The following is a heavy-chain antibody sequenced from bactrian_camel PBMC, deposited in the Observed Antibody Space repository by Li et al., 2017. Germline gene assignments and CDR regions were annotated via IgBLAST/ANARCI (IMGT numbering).Heavy chain of an antibody. Sequence: HVQLVESGGGSVQAGGSLRLSCVASGHSISNYCMGWFRQVPGKEREGVASIGSGGNTEYADSVKGRFTISKDNAKNTLYLQMNNLKPEDSARYYCAASNRLLASGFCHTSGSWGQGTQVTVS. D-gene: IGHD2*01. CDR2: IGSGGNT. J-gene: IGHJ6*01. V-gene: IGHV3S55*01. CDR3: AASNRLLASGFCHTSGS. CDR1: GHSISNYC.